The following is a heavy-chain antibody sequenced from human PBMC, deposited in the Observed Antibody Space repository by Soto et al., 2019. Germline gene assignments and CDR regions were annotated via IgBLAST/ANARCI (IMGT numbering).Heavy chain of an antibody. CDR3: ASGGHVDY. CDR1: GLTFSRFW. J-gene: IGHJ4*02. V-gene: IGHV3-7*02. CDR2: INEDGSEK. Sequence: GGSLRLSCAVSGLTFSRFWMTWVRQAPGKGLEWVANINEDGSEKYYVDSVKGRFTISRDNAKKSLYLQMNSLRAEDTAVYYCASGGHVDYCGQGALVTVSS.